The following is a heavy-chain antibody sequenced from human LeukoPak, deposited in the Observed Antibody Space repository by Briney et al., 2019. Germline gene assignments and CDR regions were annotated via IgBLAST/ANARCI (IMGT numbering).Heavy chain of an antibody. CDR1: GFTVSRNY. V-gene: IGHV3-66*01. D-gene: IGHD3-22*01. J-gene: IGHJ4*02. Sequence: PGGSLRLSCAASGFTVSRNYMSWVRQAPGKGLEWVSIIYSSGSTYYADSVKGRFTISRDNSKNTLYLQMNSLRPEDTAVYYCARDYYDSSGYWAYWGQGTLVTVSS. CDR2: IYSSGST. CDR3: ARDYYDSSGYWAY.